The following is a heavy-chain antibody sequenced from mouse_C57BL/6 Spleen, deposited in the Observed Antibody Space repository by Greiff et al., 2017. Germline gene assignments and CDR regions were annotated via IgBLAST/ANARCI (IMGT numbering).Heavy chain of an antibody. V-gene: IGHV1-50*01. D-gene: IGHD1-1*01. CDR2: IDPSDSYT. Sequence: VQLQQPGAELVKPGASVKLSCKASGYTFTSYWMQWVKQRPGQGLEWIGEIDPSDSYTNYNQKFKGKATLTVDTSSSTAYMQLSSLTSEDSAVYYCARGATVVGYYFDYWGKGTTLTVSS. J-gene: IGHJ2*01. CDR3: ARGATVVGYYFDY. CDR1: GYTFTSYW.